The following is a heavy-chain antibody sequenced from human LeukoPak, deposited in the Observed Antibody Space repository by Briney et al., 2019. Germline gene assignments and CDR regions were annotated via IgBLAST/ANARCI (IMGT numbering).Heavy chain of an antibody. Sequence: ASVKVSCTASGGTFSSYAINWVRQATGQGLEWMGRINPNSGGTNYAQKFQGRVTMTRDTSISTAYMELSRLRSDDTAVYYCAREKRGGAFDYWGQGTLVTVSS. CDR2: INPNSGGT. V-gene: IGHV1-2*06. J-gene: IGHJ4*02. CDR3: AREKRGGAFDY. CDR1: GGTFSSYA. D-gene: IGHD3-16*01.